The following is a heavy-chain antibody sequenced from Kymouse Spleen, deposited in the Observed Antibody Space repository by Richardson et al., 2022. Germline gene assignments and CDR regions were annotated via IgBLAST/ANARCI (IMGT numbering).Heavy chain of an antibody. CDR3: ARAHFTMVRGVRDYYYGMDV. V-gene: IGHV4-39*01. D-gene: IGHD3-10*01. J-gene: IGHJ6*02. Sequence: QLQLQESGPGLVKPSETLSLTCTVSGGSISSSSYYWGWIRQPPGKGLEWIGSIYYSGSTYYNPSLKSRVTISVDTSKNQFSLKLSSVTAADTAVYYCARAHFTMVRGVRDYYYGMDVWGQGTTVTVSS. CDR2: IYYSGST. CDR1: GGSISSSSYY.